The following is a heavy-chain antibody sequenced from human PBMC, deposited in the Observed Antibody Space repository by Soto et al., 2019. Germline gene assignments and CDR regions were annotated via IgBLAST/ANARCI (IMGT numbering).Heavy chain of an antibody. CDR3: ARQAIRDRNYHYKYLDF. J-gene: IGHJ4*02. CDR1: EFTFSDYV. Sequence: RGLSCVASEFTFSDYVMHWVRKAQGKGLYWVTLISYDGSSKYFADSVKGRFSISRDNPTKTLYLEINSLTHEDTAVYFCARQAIRDRNYHYKYLDFCGPGTPVTVYS. CDR2: ISYDGSSK. V-gene: IGHV3-30-3*01. D-gene: IGHD1-7*01.